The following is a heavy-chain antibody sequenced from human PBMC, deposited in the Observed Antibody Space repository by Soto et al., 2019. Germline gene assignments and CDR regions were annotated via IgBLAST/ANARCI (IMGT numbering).Heavy chain of an antibody. J-gene: IGHJ2*01. D-gene: IGHD2-15*01. CDR3: AGLGCSGGSCGDFDL. CDR2: IYYSGST. V-gene: IGHV4-31*03. Sequence: QVQLQESGPGLVKPSQTLSLTCTVSGGSISSGRYYWNWIRQHPGKGLEWIGYIYYSGSTYYNPSPNVRVTIXXAXSXXQFSRKLRSVTAADTAVYYCAGLGCSGGSCGDFDLWGRGTLVTVSS. CDR1: GGSISSGRYY.